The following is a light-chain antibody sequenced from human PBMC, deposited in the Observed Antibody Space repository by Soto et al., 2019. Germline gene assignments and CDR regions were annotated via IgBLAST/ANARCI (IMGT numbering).Light chain of an antibody. CDR2: GAS. V-gene: IGKV3-15*01. CDR1: QSVSSN. J-gene: IGKJ5*01. Sequence: EREVTKSPATLSVSKGERATLSCRASQSVSSNLAWYQQKPGQAPRLLIYGASTRATGIPARFSGSGSGTEFTLTISSLQSEDFAVYYCQQYNNWPFTFGPGTRLEIK. CDR3: QQYNNWPFT.